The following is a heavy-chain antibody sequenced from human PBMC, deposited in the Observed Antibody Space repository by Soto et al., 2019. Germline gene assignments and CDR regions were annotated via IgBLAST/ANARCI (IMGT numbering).Heavy chain of an antibody. V-gene: IGHV4-39*07. CDR2: IYYSGST. J-gene: IGHJ5*02. D-gene: IGHD1-26*01. CDR3: ARRGSWHHNWFDP. CDR1: GGSISSSSYY. Sequence: SETLSLTCTVSGGSISSSSYYWGWIRQPPGKGLEWIGSIYYSGSTNYNPSLKSRVTISVDTSKNQFSLKLSSVTAADTAVYYCARRGSWHHNWFDPWGQGTLVTVSS.